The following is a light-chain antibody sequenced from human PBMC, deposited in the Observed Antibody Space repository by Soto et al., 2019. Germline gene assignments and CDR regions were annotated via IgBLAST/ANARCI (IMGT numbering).Light chain of an antibody. J-gene: IGLJ3*02. CDR3: QVWDDTSEWV. Sequence: SYELAQPPSVSVAPGQTAALSCGGNNIGSKTVHWYQQKPGQAPVLVVFDDSDRPSGIPERFSGSNSGNTATLTISRVEAGDEADYYCQVWDDTSEWVFGGGTKLTVL. CDR2: DDS. V-gene: IGLV3-21*02. CDR1: NIGSKT.